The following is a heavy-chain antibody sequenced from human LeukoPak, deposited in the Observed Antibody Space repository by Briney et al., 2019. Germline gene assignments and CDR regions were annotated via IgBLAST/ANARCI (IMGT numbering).Heavy chain of an antibody. CDR1: GFTFSSYA. CDR3: ARAQWEPMIADDGPDAFDI. CDR2: ISFDGFNK. V-gene: IGHV3-30-3*01. Sequence: PGGSLRLSCVASGFTFSSYAMHWVRQAPGKGLEWVAVISFDGFNKFYADSLKGRFTVSRDNSKNTLYLQMNSLRAEDTAVYYCARAQWEPMIADDGPDAFDIWGQGTMVTVSS. J-gene: IGHJ3*02. D-gene: IGHD1-26*01.